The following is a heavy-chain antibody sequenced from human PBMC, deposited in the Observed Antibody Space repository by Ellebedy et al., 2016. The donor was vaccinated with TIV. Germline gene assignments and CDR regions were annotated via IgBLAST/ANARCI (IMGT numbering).Heavy chain of an antibody. D-gene: IGHD5-12*01. CDR3: ARRRYSGYAAVESEPNWFDP. CDR1: GYTFTSYG. V-gene: IGHV1-18*01. J-gene: IGHJ5*02. CDR2: ISAYNGNT. Sequence: AASVKVSCKASGYTFTSYGISWVRQAPGQGLEWMGWISAYNGNTNYAQKLQGRVTMTTDTSTSTAYMELRSLRSDDTAVYYCARRRYSGYAAVESEPNWFDPWGQGTLVTVSS.